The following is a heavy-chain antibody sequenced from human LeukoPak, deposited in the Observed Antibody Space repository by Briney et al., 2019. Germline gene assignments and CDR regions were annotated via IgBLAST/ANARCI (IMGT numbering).Heavy chain of an antibody. Sequence: GGSLRLSCAASGFPFSSYWMCWVRQAPGKGLEWVANIKQDGSEKNLVDSVKGRFTISRDNAQNSLYLQMNSLRAEDTAVYYCAGLDRGRDYWGQGTLVTVSS. CDR2: IKQDGSEK. V-gene: IGHV3-7*01. J-gene: IGHJ4*02. D-gene: IGHD1-26*01. CDR1: GFPFSSYW. CDR3: AGLDRGRDY.